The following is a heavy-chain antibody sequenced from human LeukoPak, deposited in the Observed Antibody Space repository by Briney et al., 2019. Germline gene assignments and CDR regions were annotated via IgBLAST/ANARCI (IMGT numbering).Heavy chain of an antibody. D-gene: IGHD5-12*01. Sequence: PSETLSLTCAVSGGSISSSNWWSWVRQPPGKGLEWIGEIYHSGSTNYNPSLKSRVTISVDTSKNQFSLKLSSVTAADTAAYYCARGYDWDLFDYWGQGTLVTVSS. V-gene: IGHV4-4*02. CDR3: ARGYDWDLFDY. CDR2: IYHSGST. CDR1: GGSISSSNW. J-gene: IGHJ4*02.